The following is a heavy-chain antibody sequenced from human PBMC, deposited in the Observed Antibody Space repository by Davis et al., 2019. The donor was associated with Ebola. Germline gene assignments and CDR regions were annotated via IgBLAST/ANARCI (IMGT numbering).Heavy chain of an antibody. Sequence: GESLKISCAASGFTFSGNSMNWVRQAPGKGLEWVSSISSSSSYIYYADSVKGRFTISRDNAKNSLYLQMNSLRAEDTAVYYCALELGNPSFFDYWGQGTLVTVSS. CDR1: GFTFSGNS. J-gene: IGHJ4*02. V-gene: IGHV3-21*01. D-gene: IGHD7-27*01. CDR3: ALELGNPSFFDY. CDR2: ISSSSSYI.